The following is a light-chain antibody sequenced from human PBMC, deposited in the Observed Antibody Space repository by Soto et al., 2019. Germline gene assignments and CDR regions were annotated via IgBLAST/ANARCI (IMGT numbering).Light chain of an antibody. CDR3: QQYNKWPLT. V-gene: IGKV3-15*01. J-gene: IGKJ4*01. CDR1: QSVSSN. Sequence: EIVMTQSPATLSESPGERATLSCRASQSVSSNLAWYQQKRGQAPRLLIYCTSTRATGIPARFSGSGSGTEFTLTISSLQSEDFAVYYCQQYNKWPLTFGGGTKVEIK. CDR2: CTS.